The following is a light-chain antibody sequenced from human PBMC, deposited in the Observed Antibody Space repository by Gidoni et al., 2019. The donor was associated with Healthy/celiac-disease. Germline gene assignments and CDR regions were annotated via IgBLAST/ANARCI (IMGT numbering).Light chain of an antibody. V-gene: IGLV6-57*02. J-gene: IGLJ3*02. Sequence: NFMLTQPHSVSESPGKTVTISCTGSRGSIASNYVQWYQQRPGSAPTTVIYEDNQRPSGVPDRFSGSIDSSSTSASLTISGLKTEDEADYYCQSYDSSNWVFGGGTKLTVL. CDR3: QSYDSSNWV. CDR2: EDN. CDR1: RGSIASNY.